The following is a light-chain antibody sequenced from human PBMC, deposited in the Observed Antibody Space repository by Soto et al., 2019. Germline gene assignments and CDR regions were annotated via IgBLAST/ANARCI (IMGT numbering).Light chain of an antibody. CDR1: QSISSW. CDR2: KAS. J-gene: IGKJ1*01. V-gene: IGKV1-5*03. CDR3: QQYNSYPWT. Sequence: DIQMTQSPSTLSASVGDRVTITCRASQSISSWLAWYQQKPGKAPKLLIYKASSLESGVPSRFSGSGSGTEFPLTISKLQPDDFATYYCQQYNSYPWTFGQGTKVEIK.